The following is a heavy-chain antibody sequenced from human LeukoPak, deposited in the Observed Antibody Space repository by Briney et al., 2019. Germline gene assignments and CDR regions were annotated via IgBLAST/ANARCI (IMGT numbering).Heavy chain of an antibody. CDR2: MNPNSGNT. J-gene: IGHJ6*03. V-gene: IGHV1-8*03. Sequence: ASVKVSCKASGYTFTSYYMHWVRQAPGQGLEWMRWMNPNSGNTGYAQKFQGRVTITRNTSISTAYMELSSLRSEDTAVYYCARGHYDFWSGLTNYYYYYYMDVWGKGTTVTVSS. D-gene: IGHD3-3*01. CDR1: GYTFTSYY. CDR3: ARGHYDFWSGLTNYYYYYYMDV.